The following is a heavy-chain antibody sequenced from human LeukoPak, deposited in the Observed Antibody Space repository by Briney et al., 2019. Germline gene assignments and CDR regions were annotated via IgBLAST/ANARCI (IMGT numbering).Heavy chain of an antibody. D-gene: IGHD3-10*01. J-gene: IGHJ6*03. CDR2: INHSGST. V-gene: IGHV4-34*01. CDR1: GGSFSGYY. CDR3: ARGPALRGRYYYYMDV. Sequence: SETLSLTCAVYGGSFSGYYWSWIRQPPEKGLEWIGEINHSGSTNYNPSLKSRVTISVDTSKNQFSLKLSSVTAADTAVYYCARGPALRGRYYYYMDVWGKGTTVTVSS.